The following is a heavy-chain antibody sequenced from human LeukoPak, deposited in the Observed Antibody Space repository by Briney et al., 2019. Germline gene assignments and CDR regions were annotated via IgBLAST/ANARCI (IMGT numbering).Heavy chain of an antibody. J-gene: IGHJ4*02. CDR3: ARVPDYGDYVGLYYFDY. CDR1: GYTFTGYY. Sequence: ASVKVSCKASGYTFTGYYMHWVRQAPGQGLEWMGWINPNSGGTNYAQKFQGRVTMTRDTFISTAYMELSRLRSDDTAVYYCARVPDYGDYVGLYYFDYWGQGTLVTVSS. CDR2: INPNSGGT. D-gene: IGHD4-17*01. V-gene: IGHV1-2*02.